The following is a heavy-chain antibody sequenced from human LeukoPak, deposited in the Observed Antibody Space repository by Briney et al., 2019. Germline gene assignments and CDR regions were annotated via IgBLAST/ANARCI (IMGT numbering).Heavy chain of an antibody. CDR2: ISLTGLT. CDR1: GGSISGSNW. V-gene: IGHV4-4*02. Sequence: SETLSLTCTVSGGSISGSNWWSWVRQPPGQGLEWIGEISLTGLTHYNPSLESRVTVSLDKSKNQLSLNLTSVTAADTAVYYCSRENGAFSPFGYWGQGTLVTVSS. D-gene: IGHD2-8*01. J-gene: IGHJ4*02. CDR3: SRENGAFSPFGY.